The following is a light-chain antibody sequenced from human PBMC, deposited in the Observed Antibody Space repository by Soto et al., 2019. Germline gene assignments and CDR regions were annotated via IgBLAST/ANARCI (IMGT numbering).Light chain of an antibody. CDR3: TSHAAGSTLI. J-gene: IGLJ2*01. V-gene: IGLV2-14*02. CDR1: SSDVGSYNL. Sequence: QSVLTQPASVSGSPGQSITISCTGTSSDVGSYNLVSWYQQHPGKAPKLMIYEGSKRPSGVSNRFSGSKSGNTASLTISGLQAEDDAYYYCTSHAAGSTLIFGGGTKVTVL. CDR2: EGS.